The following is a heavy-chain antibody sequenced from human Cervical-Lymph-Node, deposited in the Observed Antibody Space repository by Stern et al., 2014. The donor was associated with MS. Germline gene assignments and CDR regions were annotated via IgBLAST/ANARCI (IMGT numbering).Heavy chain of an antibody. CDR3: ASGRLGY. Sequence: QVQLGQSGAEVKKPGASVKISCKAPGYKFTNYYIHWMRQAPGQGTEWMGMINPSGDSTTYAQKFQGRVTMTRDTSTSTVYMELSRLRSEDAAVYYCASGRLGYWGQGTQVTVSS. CDR2: INPSGDST. CDR1: GYKFTNYY. V-gene: IGHV1-46*01. J-gene: IGHJ4*02.